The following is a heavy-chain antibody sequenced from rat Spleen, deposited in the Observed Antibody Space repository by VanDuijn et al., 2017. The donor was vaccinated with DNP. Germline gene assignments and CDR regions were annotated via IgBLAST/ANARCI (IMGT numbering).Heavy chain of an antibody. Sequence: EVQLVESGGGLVQPGRSLKLSCAASGFNFNDYWMGWVRQAPGKGLEWIAEINKDSRTIKFTPSLKDKLTISRDNAQNTLYLQMNKLGSDDTAIYYCVREELGVDYWGQGVMVTVSS. D-gene: IGHD4-3*01. V-gene: IGHV4-2*01. J-gene: IGHJ2*01. CDR3: VREELGVDY. CDR2: INKDSRTI. CDR1: GFNFNDYW.